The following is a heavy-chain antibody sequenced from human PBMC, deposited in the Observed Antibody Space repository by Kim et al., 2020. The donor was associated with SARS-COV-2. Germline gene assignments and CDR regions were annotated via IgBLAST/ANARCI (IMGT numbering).Heavy chain of an antibody. Sequence: STHDNPSLKSRVPISVDTSKNKFSLKTSSVTAADTAVYYCARGITIFDYWGPGTLVTVSS. CDR2: ST. V-gene: IGHV4-4*09. CDR3: ARGITIFDY. D-gene: IGHD3-3*01. J-gene: IGHJ4*02.